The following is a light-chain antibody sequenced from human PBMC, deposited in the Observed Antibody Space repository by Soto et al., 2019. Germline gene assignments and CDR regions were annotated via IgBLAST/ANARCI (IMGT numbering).Light chain of an antibody. J-gene: IGKJ2*01. Sequence: DVVMTQSPLSLPVTLGQPASISWRSSQSLVFRSGNIYLTCFQQSPAHAPRRLIYKVSDRESGDRDRLSGSGSDTNFTLRIRRVEAEDVGVYFWMQGTHWPFTFGQGTKLEIK. CDR3: MQGTHWPFT. V-gene: IGKV2-30*01. CDR2: KVS. CDR1: QSLVFRSGNIY.